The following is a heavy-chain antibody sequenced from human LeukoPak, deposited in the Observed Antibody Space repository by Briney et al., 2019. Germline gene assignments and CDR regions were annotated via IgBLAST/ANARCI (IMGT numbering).Heavy chain of an antibody. CDR1: GGSISGYY. Sequence: SETLSLTCTVSGGSISGYYWSWIRQPAGKGLEWIGRILTTGSTNYNPSLKSRVTMSVDTSKNQFSLSLTSVTAADTALYYCAREYSSSSRLFDYWGQGTLVTVSS. V-gene: IGHV4-4*07. CDR3: AREYSSSSRLFDY. J-gene: IGHJ4*02. D-gene: IGHD6-6*01. CDR2: ILTTGST.